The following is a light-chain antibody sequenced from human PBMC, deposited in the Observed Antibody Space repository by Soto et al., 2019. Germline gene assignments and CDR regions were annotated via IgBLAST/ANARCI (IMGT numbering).Light chain of an antibody. J-gene: IGKJ5*01. CDR3: QQYGSSPT. CDR2: GAS. V-gene: IGKV3-20*01. Sequence: EIVLTQSPGTLSLFPGEIATLSCRASQSLTTSYLAWYQQKPGQAPRLLIYGASSRATGIPDRFSGSGSGTDFTLTISRLEPEDFAVYYCQQYGSSPTFGQGTRLEIK. CDR1: QSLTTSY.